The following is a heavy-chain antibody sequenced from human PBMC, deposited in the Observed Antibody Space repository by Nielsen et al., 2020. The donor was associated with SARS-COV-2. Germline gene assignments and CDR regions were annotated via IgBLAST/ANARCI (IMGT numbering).Heavy chain of an antibody. CDR2: IGTSGGNS. V-gene: IGHV3-23*01. CDR3: TTRTFYLDY. CDR1: GFNFSSYA. Sequence: GESLKISCAASGFNFSSYAMSWVRQAPGKGLEWVSSIGTSGGNSYYSDSVKGRFTISRGISKNTLFLQMNSLRAEDTALYYCTTRTFYLDYWGQGTLVTVSS. D-gene: IGHD1-1*01. J-gene: IGHJ4*02.